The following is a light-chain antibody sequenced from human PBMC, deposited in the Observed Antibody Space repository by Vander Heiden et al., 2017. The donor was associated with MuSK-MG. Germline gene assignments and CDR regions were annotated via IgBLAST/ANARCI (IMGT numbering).Light chain of an antibody. CDR3: QESYSTPRT. CDR2: AAS. V-gene: IGKV1-39*01. Sequence: SPSSLSASVGDRVTITCRASQSISNYLNWYQQKPGKAPKLLIYAASSLQSGVPSRFSGSGSGTDFTLTISSLQPADFATYYCQESYSTPRTFGQGTKVXIK. J-gene: IGKJ1*01. CDR1: QSISNY.